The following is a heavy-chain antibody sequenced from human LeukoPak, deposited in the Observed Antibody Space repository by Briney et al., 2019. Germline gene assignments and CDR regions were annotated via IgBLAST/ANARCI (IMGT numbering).Heavy chain of an antibody. Sequence: ASVKVSCKASGGTFSSYAISWVRQAPGQGLEWMGGIIPIFGTANYAQKFQGRVTITADKSTSTAYMELSSLRSEDTAVYYCARVDPIAAAGFDYWGQGTLVTVSS. D-gene: IGHD6-13*01. CDR2: IIPIFGTA. CDR3: ARVDPIAAAGFDY. V-gene: IGHV1-69*06. CDR1: GGTFSSYA. J-gene: IGHJ4*02.